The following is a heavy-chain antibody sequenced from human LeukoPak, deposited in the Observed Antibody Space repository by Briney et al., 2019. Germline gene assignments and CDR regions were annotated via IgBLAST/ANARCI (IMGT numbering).Heavy chain of an antibody. J-gene: IGHJ4*02. V-gene: IGHV4-61*08. D-gene: IGHD6-19*01. Sequence: SETLSLTCTVSGGSISSGGYYWSWIRQPPGKGLEWIGYIYHSGSTNYNPSLKSRVTISVDTSKNQFSLKLSSVTAADTAVYYCARRGSGWYGVPFDYWGQGTLVTVSS. CDR3: ARRGSGWYGVPFDY. CDR1: GGSISSGGYY. CDR2: IYHSGST.